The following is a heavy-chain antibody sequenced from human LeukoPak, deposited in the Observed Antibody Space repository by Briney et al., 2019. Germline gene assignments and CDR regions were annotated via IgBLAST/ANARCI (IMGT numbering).Heavy chain of an antibody. J-gene: IGHJ6*03. CDR3: AKDITVVVPAATTDINYYYYYMDV. D-gene: IGHD2-2*01. Sequence: GRSLRLSCAASGFTFDDYAMHWVRQAPGKGLEWVSGISWNSGSIGYADSVKGRFTLSRDNAKNSLYLQMNSLRAEDTALYYCAKDITVVVPAATTDINYYYYYMDVWGKGTTVTVSS. CDR1: GFTFDDYA. CDR2: ISWNSGSI. V-gene: IGHV3-9*01.